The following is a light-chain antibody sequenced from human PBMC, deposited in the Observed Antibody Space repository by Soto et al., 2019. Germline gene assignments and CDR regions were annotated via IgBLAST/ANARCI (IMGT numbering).Light chain of an antibody. Sequence: EIVMTQSPATLSVSPGERATLSCRASQSVSSNLAWYQQKPGQAPRLLIYGASTRATGIPARFSGSGSGTEFSLTTSSLQSEDVAVYYCQQYNNCPPLTFGGGTKVEIK. CDR1: QSVSSN. CDR2: GAS. J-gene: IGKJ4*01. CDR3: QQYNNCPPLT. V-gene: IGKV3-15*01.